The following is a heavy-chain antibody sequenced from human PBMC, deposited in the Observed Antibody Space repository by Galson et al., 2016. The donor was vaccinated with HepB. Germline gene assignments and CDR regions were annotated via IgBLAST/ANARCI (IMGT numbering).Heavy chain of an antibody. V-gene: IGHV3-23*01. CDR3: AKGGFRLLDT. J-gene: IGHJ5*02. CDR1: GFTSSSYP. D-gene: IGHD3-10*01. Sequence: SLRLSCAASGFTSSSYPMTWVRQAPGRGLDWASSIDSGGGGRTYYADSVKGRFIISRDNSKTALYLQMNSLRAEDTAVYYCAKGGFRLLDTWGQGILVTVSS. CDR2: IDSGGGGRT.